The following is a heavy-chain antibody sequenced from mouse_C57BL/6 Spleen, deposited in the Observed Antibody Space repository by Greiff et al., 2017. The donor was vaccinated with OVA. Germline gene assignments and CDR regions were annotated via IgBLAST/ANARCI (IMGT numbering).Heavy chain of an antibody. CDR1: GFNIQNTY. V-gene: IGHV14-3*01. CDR3: ARATVVSYYFDY. Sequence: EVQLQQSVAELVRPGASVKLSCTASGFNIQNTYMPWVKQRPEQGLEWIGRIDPANGNTKYAPKFQGKATITAYTSSNTAYLQLSSLTSEDTAIYYCARATVVSYYFDYWGQGTTLTVSS. D-gene: IGHD1-1*01. CDR2: IDPANGNT. J-gene: IGHJ2*01.